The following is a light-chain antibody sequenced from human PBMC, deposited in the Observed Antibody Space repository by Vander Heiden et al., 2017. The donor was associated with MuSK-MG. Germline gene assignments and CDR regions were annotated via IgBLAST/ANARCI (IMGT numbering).Light chain of an antibody. CDR1: QGISSW. V-gene: IGKV1-12*01. J-gene: IGKJ3*01. Sequence: DIQMTQSPSSVSASVGDRVTITCRASQGISSWLAWYQRKPGKAPKLLIYDASSLQSGVPSRFSGSGSVTDFTLTISSLQPEDFATYYCQQAISFPLTFGHWTKVDIK. CDR3: QQAISFPLT. CDR2: DAS.